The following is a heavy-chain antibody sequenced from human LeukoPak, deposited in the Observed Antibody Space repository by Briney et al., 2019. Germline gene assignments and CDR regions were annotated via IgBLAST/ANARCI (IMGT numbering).Heavy chain of an antibody. J-gene: IGHJ4*02. CDR3: ARVGRIAAAGGHFDY. CDR2: INSDGSST. CDR1: GFTFSSYW. V-gene: IGHV3-74*01. Sequence: GGSLRLSCAASGFTFSSYWMHWFRQAPGKGLVWVSRINSDGSSTSYADSVKGRFTISRDNAKNTLYLQMNSLRAEDTAVYYCARVGRIAAAGGHFDYWGQGTLVTVSS. D-gene: IGHD6-13*01.